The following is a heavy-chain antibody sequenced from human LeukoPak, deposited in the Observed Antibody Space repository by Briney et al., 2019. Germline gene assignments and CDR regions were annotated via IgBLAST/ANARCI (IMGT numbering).Heavy chain of an antibody. D-gene: IGHD1-26*01. CDR3: ARSGRGGAFDI. J-gene: IGHJ3*02. V-gene: IGHV3-74*01. CDR2: IYSDGSRT. CDR1: GFTFSSYG. Sequence: PGGSLRLSCAASGFTFSSYGMSWVRQGPGKGLVWVSRIYSDGSRTNYADSVKGRFTISGDNAKNTLYLQMNSLRAEDTAVYYCARSGRGGAFDIWGQGTMVTVSS.